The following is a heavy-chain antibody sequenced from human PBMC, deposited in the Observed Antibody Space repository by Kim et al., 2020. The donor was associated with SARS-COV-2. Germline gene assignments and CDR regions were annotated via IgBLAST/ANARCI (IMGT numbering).Heavy chain of an antibody. CDR1: GYSFTSYW. Sequence: GESLKISCKGSGYSFTSYWIGWVRQMPGKGLEWMGIIYPGDSDTRYSPSFQGQVTISADKSISTAYLQWSSLKASDTAMYYCARPVTGTTFSDAFDIWGQGTMVTVSS. V-gene: IGHV5-51*01. CDR2: IYPGDSDT. CDR3: ARPVTGTTFSDAFDI. J-gene: IGHJ3*02. D-gene: IGHD1-7*01.